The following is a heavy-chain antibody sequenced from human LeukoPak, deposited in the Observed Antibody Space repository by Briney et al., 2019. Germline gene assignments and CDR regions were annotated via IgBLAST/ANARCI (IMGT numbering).Heavy chain of an antibody. CDR2: IKRDGSEK. J-gene: IGHJ4*02. Sequence: GGSLRLSCAASGFTFNSYWMNWVRQAPGKGLEWVANIKRDGSEKYYVDSVKGRFTISRDNAKDSLDLQMNSLRVEDTAVYYCARLGPASSGWPESFDYWGQGTLVTVSS. D-gene: IGHD6-19*01. CDR3: ARLGPASSGWPESFDY. CDR1: GFTFNSYW. V-gene: IGHV3-7*03.